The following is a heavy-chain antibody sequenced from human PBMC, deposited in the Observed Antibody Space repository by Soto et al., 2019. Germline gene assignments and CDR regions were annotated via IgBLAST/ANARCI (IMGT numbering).Heavy chain of an antibody. J-gene: IGHJ2*01. CDR2: INHSGST. Sequence: QVQLQQWGAGLLKPSETLSLTCAVYGGSFSGYYWSWIRQPPGKGLEWIGEINHSGSTNYNPSLKSRVPISVDTSKNQFSLKLSSVTAADTAVYYCARGQVGYSSGWYGDWYFDLWGRGTLVTVSS. CDR3: ARGQVGYSSGWYGDWYFDL. V-gene: IGHV4-34*01. D-gene: IGHD6-19*01. CDR1: GGSFSGYY.